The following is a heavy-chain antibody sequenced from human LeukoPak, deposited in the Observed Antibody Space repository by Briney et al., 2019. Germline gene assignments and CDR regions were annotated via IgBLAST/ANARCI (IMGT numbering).Heavy chain of an antibody. Sequence: SVKVSCKASGGTFNSYVINWVRQAPGQGLEWMGRIIPSFGTANYAQEFQGRVTITTDESTSTAYMELSNLRSEDTAVYFCARPMTTVTTGFDYWGQGTQVTVSS. J-gene: IGHJ4*02. CDR2: IIPSFGTA. CDR1: GGTFNSYV. V-gene: IGHV1-69*05. D-gene: IGHD4-17*01. CDR3: ARPMTTVTTGFDY.